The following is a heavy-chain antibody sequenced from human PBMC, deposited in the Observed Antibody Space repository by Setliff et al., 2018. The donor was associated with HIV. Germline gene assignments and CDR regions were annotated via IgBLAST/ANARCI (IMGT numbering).Heavy chain of an antibody. J-gene: IGHJ3*02. D-gene: IGHD3-3*02. V-gene: IGHV3-30*04. CDR1: GFTFSSYA. CDR3: ARDYIYGTRDAFDI. CDR2: ISYDGSDK. Sequence: GGSLRLSCVASGFTFSSYAMHWVRQAPGEGLEWVTVISYDGSDKYYADSVKGRFTISRDESKNTLYLQMNSLRAEDTAVYFCARDYIYGTRDAFDIWGQGTMVTVSS.